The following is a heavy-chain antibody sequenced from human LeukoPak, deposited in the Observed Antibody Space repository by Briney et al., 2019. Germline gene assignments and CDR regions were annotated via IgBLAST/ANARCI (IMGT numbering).Heavy chain of an antibody. CDR3: ARDPLGYCSSTSLCYYYMDV. J-gene: IGHJ6*03. CDR2: IYTSGST. V-gene: IGHV4-61*02. Sequence: SETLSLTCTVSGGSISSGSYYWSWIRQPAGKGLEWIGRIYTSGSTNYNPSLKSRVTISVDTSKNQFSLKLSSVTAADTAVYYCARDPLGYCSSTSLCYYYMDVWGKGTTVTVSS. D-gene: IGHD2-2*01. CDR1: GGSISSGSYY.